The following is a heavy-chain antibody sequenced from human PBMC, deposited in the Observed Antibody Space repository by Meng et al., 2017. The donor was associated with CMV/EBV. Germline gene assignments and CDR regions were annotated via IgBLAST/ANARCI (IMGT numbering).Heavy chain of an antibody. D-gene: IGHD2-2*01. V-gene: IGHV3-23*01. Sequence: GESLKISCAASGFTFSTYAMTWVRQAPGKGLEWVSLISGSGVSTYYADSVKGRFTISRDNSKNTLYLHMNSLRAEDTAVYYCARDGQLLSTWGQGTLVTVSS. J-gene: IGHJ5*02. CDR1: GFTFSTYA. CDR2: ISGSGVST. CDR3: ARDGQLLST.